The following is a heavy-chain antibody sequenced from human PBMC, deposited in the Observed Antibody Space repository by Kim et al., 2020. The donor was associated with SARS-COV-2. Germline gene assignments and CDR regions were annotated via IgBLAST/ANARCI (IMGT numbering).Heavy chain of an antibody. CDR1: GYTFTAYS. V-gene: IGHV1-2*02. Sequence: ASVKVSCKPSGYTFTAYSIHWVRQAPGQGLEWMGWINPASSDTKYAQDFQGRVTMTRNTSISTAYVELSSLRSDDTALYYCVKDGGYSGPLENWGQGTLVIVSS. J-gene: IGHJ4*02. D-gene: IGHD5-12*01. CDR3: VKDGGYSGPLEN. CDR2: INPASSDT.